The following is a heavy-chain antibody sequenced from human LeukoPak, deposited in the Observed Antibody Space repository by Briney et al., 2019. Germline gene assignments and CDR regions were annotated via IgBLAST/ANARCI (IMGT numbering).Heavy chain of an antibody. CDR2: IYYSGST. CDR1: GASISSYY. J-gene: IGHJ4*02. Sequence: SETLSLTCTVSGASISSYYWTWIRQPPGKELEWIGYIYYSGSTNYNPSLKSRVTISVDTSKNQFSLKLSSVTAADTAVYYCASNYYGSGSPDYWGQGTLVTVSS. D-gene: IGHD3-10*01. CDR3: ASNYYGSGSPDY. V-gene: IGHV4-59*08.